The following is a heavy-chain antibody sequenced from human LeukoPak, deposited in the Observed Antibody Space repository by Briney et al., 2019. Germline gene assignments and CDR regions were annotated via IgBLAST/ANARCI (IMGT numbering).Heavy chain of an antibody. J-gene: IGHJ6*03. CDR1: GFTFSDYY. D-gene: IGHD3-10*01. Sequence: GGSLRLSCAASGFTFSDYYMSWIRQAPGKGLEWVSYISSSSSTIYYADSVKGRFTISRDNAKNSLYLQMNSLRAEDAGVYYCASNYFGSGSMKGDFYYMDVWGKGTTVTISS. CDR2: ISSSSSTI. V-gene: IGHV3-11*04. CDR3: ASNYFGSGSMKGDFYYMDV.